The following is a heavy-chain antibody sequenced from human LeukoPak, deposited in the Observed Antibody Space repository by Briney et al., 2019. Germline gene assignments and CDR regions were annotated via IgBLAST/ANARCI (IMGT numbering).Heavy chain of an antibody. CDR3: AKDQGYSSSWYFDY. D-gene: IGHD6-13*01. V-gene: IGHV3-30*02. CDR2: IWYDGSNK. J-gene: IGHJ4*02. Sequence: PGGSLRLSCAASGFTFSSYSMNWVRQAPGKGLEWVAVIWYDGSNKFYADSVKGRFTISRDNSKNTLYLQMNSLRAEDTAVYYCAKDQGYSSSWYFDYWGQGTLVTVSS. CDR1: GFTFSSYS.